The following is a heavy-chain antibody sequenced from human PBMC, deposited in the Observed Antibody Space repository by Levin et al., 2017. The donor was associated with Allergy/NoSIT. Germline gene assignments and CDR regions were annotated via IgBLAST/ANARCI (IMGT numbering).Heavy chain of an antibody. CDR2: INHSGST. J-gene: IGHJ5*02. Sequence: SETLSLTCAVYGGSFSGYYWSWIRQPPGKGLEWIGEINHSGSTNYNPSLKSRVTISVDTSKNQFSLRLSSVTAADTAVYYCARGHPLSRRAFDPWGQGTLVTVSS. V-gene: IGHV4-34*01. D-gene: IGHD1-14*01. CDR3: ARGHPLSRRAFDP. CDR1: GGSFSGYY.